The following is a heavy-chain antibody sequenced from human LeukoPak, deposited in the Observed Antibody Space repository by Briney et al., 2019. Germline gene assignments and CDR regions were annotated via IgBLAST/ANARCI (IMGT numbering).Heavy chain of an antibody. J-gene: IGHJ4*02. D-gene: IGHD6-6*01. V-gene: IGHV4-39*01. Sequence: SETLSLTCTVSGGSISSSSYYWGWIRQPPGKGLEWIGSIYYSGSSDYNPSLESRVTISVDTSKNQFSMKLTSVTAADTAVYYCARHFSSQYSSLHYWGQGTLVTVSS. CDR1: GGSISSSSYY. CDR2: IYYSGSS. CDR3: ARHFSSQYSSLHY.